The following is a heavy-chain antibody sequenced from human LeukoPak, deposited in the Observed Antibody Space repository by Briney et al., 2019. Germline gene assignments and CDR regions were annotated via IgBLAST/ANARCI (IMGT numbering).Heavy chain of an antibody. V-gene: IGHV1-46*01. D-gene: IGHD4-17*01. Sequence: ASVKVSCKASAYTFTNNYIHWVRQAPGQGLEWMGIINPGGRTTYAQKFQGRVTMTRDTSTSTLYTELSSLRSEDTAVYYCATRLYGDYGALDYWGQGTLVTVSS. CDR2: INPGGRT. CDR1: AYTFTNNY. J-gene: IGHJ4*02. CDR3: ATRLYGDYGALDY.